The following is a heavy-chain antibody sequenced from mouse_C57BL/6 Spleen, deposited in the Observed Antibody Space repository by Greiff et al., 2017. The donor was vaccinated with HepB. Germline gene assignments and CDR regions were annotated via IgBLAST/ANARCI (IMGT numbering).Heavy chain of an antibody. Sequence: VQLQQSGPELVKPGASVKISCKASGYSFTGYYMNWVKQSPEKSLEWIGEINPSTGGTTYNQKFKAKATLTVDKSSSTAYMQLKSLTSEDSAVYYCARGDGYYGFAYWGQGTLVTVSA. D-gene: IGHD2-3*01. V-gene: IGHV1-42*01. CDR1: GYSFTGYY. J-gene: IGHJ3*01. CDR2: INPSTGGT. CDR3: ARGDGYYGFAY.